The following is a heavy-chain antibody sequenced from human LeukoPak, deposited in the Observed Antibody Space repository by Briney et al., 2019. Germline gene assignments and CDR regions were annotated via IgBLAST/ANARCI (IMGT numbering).Heavy chain of an antibody. J-gene: IGHJ4*02. CDR2: ISAYNGNT. Sequence: GASVKVSCKASGYTFTSYGISWVRQAPGQGLEWMGWISAYNGNTNYAQKLQGRVTMTTDTSTSTAYMELRSLRSDDTAVYYCARVKAGYSSGWYDYWGQGTLVTVSS. CDR1: GYTFTSYG. D-gene: IGHD6-19*01. V-gene: IGHV1-18*01. CDR3: ARVKAGYSSGWYDY.